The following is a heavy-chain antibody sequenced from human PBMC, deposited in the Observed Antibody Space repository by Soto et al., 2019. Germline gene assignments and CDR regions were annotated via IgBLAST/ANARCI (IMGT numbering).Heavy chain of an antibody. Sequence: ASVKVSCKASGYTFTSYAMHWVRQAPGQRLEWMGWINAGNGNTKYSQKFQGRVTITRDTSASTAYMELSSLRSEDTAVYYCARVDYYYYGMDVWGQGTTVTVSS. CDR2: INAGNGNT. CDR3: ARVDYYYYGMDV. CDR1: GYTFTSYA. V-gene: IGHV1-3*01. J-gene: IGHJ6*02.